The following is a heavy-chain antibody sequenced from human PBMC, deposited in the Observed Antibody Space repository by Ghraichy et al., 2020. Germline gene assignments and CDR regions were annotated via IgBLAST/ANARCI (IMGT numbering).Heavy chain of an antibody. V-gene: IGHV4-39*01. CDR3: ARHWDR. CDR2: INYSGTT. CDR1: GGAISSNSHK. Sequence: SETLSLTCTVSGGAISSNSHKWGWVRQPPGKGLEWIGTINYSGTTYYNPSLKSRVSISADTSKNQFSLKLSSVTAADTALYYCARHWDRWGQGILVTVSS. J-gene: IGHJ5*02.